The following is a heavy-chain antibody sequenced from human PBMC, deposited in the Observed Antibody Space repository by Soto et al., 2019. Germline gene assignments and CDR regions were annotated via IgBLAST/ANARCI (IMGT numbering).Heavy chain of an antibody. Sequence: ASVKVSCKASGGTFSSYAISWVRQAPGQGLEWMGGIIPIFGTANYAQKFQGRVTITADESTSTAYMELSSLRSEDTAVYYCARESHKTGTPTVTFDIWGQGTMVTVSS. V-gene: IGHV1-69*13. D-gene: IGHD1-1*01. CDR2: IIPIFGTA. CDR1: GGTFSSYA. CDR3: ARESHKTGTPTVTFDI. J-gene: IGHJ3*02.